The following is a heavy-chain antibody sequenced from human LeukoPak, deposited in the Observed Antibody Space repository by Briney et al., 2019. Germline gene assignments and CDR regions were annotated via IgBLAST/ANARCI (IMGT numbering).Heavy chain of an antibody. D-gene: IGHD3-22*01. V-gene: IGHV3-11*06. CDR1: GFSFSTYW. J-gene: IGHJ5*02. CDR2: ISSSSSYT. Sequence: TGGSLRLSRAASGFSFSTYWMSWIRQAPGKGLEWVSYISSSSSYTNYADSVKGRFTISRDNVKNSLYLQMNSLRAEDTAVYYCARGASGYYDSSGRLFDPWGQGALVTVSS. CDR3: ARGASGYYDSSGRLFDP.